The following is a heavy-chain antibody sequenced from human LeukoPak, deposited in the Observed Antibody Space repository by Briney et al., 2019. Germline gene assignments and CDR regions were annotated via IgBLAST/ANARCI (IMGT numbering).Heavy chain of an antibody. V-gene: IGHV1-2*02. CDR3: ARVAYCTKGVCINFDL. CDR1: GYTFTGSY. J-gene: IGHJ4*02. D-gene: IGHD2-8*01. CDR2: INHNSGAK. Sequence: EASLKVSCKASGYTFTGSYIHWMRQAPGQGLEWVGWINHNSGAKMCAQKFQGRVTVSRDTSTSTAYMELSGLRADDAAVYYCARVAYCTKGVCINFDLWGQGTLVTVSS.